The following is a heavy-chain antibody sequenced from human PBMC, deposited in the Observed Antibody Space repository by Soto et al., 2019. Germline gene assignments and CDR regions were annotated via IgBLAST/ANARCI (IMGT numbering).Heavy chain of an antibody. Sequence: QVQLQQWGAGLLKPSETLSLTCAVYGGSFSGYYWSWIRQPPGKGLEWIGEINHSGSTNYNPSLKRRVTISVDTSKNQFSLKLSSVTAADTAVYYCARGLHYDFWSGYYTTDYYYYMDVWGKGTTVTVSS. V-gene: IGHV4-34*01. CDR2: INHSGST. CDR1: GGSFSGYY. CDR3: ARGLHYDFWSGYYTTDYYYYMDV. J-gene: IGHJ6*03. D-gene: IGHD3-3*01.